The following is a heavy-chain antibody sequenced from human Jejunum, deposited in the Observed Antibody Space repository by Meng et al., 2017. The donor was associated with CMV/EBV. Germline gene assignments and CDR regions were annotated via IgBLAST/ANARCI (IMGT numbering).Heavy chain of an antibody. J-gene: IGHJ3*02. V-gene: IGHV3-23*01. Sequence: AASGITFTSYGMTWVRQAPGKGLEWVSSISGSGGSTYYADSVKGRFTISRDNSKNTLYLQMNSLRAEDTAVYYCAASSDWYKGFDIWGQGTMVTVSS. CDR1: GITFTSYG. D-gene: IGHD6-19*01. CDR2: ISGSGGST. CDR3: AASSDWYKGFDI.